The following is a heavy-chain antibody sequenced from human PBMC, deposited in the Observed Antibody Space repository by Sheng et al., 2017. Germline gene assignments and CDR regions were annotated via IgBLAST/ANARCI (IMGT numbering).Heavy chain of an antibody. V-gene: IGHV3-33*01. CDR3: ARKNCGGDCYSPFDY. Sequence: QVQLVESGGGVVQPGRSLRLSCAASGFIFESYGMHWVRQAPGKGPEWVAVIWYDGSQKYYADSVKGRFTISRDNSKNTLFLQMNSLRDEDTAVYYCARKNCGGDCYSPFDY. D-gene: IGHD2-21*01. J-gene: IGHJ4*01. CDR2: IWYDGSQK. CDR1: GFIFESYG.